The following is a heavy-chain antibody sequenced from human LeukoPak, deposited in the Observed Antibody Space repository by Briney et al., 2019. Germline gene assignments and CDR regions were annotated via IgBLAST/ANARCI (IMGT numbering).Heavy chain of an antibody. CDR2: ISSSSSTI. V-gene: IGHV3-48*01. J-gene: IGHJ4*02. CDR1: GFTLSSYS. CDR3: ARVRRKGWQLRDY. D-gene: IGHD1-26*01. Sequence: GGSLRLSCAASGFTLSSYSMNWVRQAPGKGLEWVSYISSSSSTIYYADSVKGRFTISRDNAKNSLYLQMNSLRAEDTAVYYCARVRRKGWQLRDYWGQGTLVTVSS.